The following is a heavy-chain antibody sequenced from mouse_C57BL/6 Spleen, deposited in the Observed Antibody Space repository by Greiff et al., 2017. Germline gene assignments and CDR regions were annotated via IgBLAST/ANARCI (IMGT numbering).Heavy chain of an antibody. CDR1: GFNIKDDY. D-gene: IGHD6-1*01. CDR3: TTGNPWFAY. CDR2: IDPENGDT. V-gene: IGHV14-4*01. J-gene: IGHJ3*01. Sequence: EVQLQQSGAELVRPGASVKLSCTASGFNIKDDYMHWVKQRPEQGLEWIGWIDPENGDTEYASKFQGKATITADTSSNTAYLQLSSLTSEDTAVYYCTTGNPWFAYWDQGTLVTVSA.